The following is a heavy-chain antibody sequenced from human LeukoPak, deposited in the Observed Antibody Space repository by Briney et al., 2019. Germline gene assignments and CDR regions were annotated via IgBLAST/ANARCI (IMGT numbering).Heavy chain of an antibody. CDR2: IIPIFGTA. V-gene: IGHV1-69*13. Sequence: GASVKVSCKASGGTFSSYAISWVRQAPGQGLEWMGGIIPIFGTANYAQKFQGRVTITADESTSTAYMELSSLRSEDTAVYYCARDLHYYGSGRFGYWGQGTLVTVSS. CDR3: ARDLHYYGSGRFGY. J-gene: IGHJ4*02. D-gene: IGHD3-10*01. CDR1: GGTFSSYA.